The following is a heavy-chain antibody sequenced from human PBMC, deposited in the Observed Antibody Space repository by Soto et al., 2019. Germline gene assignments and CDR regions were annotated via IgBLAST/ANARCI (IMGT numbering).Heavy chain of an antibody. V-gene: IGHV1-46*01. Sequence: QVYLVQSGAEVRKPGASVRLSCKASGYTITSYYMHWVRQAPGQGLEWMGIINPSSSVTRYSQKLQGRVTMTRDVSTSTVYMEMSGLRSEDTAVYYCARGYCRSGNCYRLCYNDMDVWGQGTTVTVSS. CDR2: INPSSSVT. CDR1: GYTITSYY. CDR3: ARGYCRSGNCYRLCYNDMDV. J-gene: IGHJ6*02. D-gene: IGHD2-15*01.